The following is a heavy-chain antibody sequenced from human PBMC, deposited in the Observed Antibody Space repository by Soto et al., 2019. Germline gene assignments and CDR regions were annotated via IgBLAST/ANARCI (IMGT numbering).Heavy chain of an antibody. CDR2: INLSGGST. Sequence: ASVKVSCKASGYTFNDYYLHWVRQAPGQGLEWMGMINLSGGSTSYAQKFQGRVTMTRDTSTTTVYMEVSSLKSEDTAVYYCARPPFPGCLNAVYYPLDYWGQGTLVTVSS. CDR3: ARPPFPGCLNAVYYPLDY. J-gene: IGHJ4*02. V-gene: IGHV1-46*02. D-gene: IGHD2-8*01. CDR1: GYTFNDYY.